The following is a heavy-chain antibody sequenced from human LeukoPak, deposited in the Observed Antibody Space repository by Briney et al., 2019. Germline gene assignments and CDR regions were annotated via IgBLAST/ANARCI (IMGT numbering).Heavy chain of an antibody. D-gene: IGHD2-15*01. CDR2: ISAYTDKT. J-gene: IGHJ4*02. CDR1: GYTFTSYG. CDR3: AGGDGYCSGGSCMIFDY. Sequence: ASVKVSCKASGYTFTSYGISWVRQAPGQGLEWMGWISAYTDKTNYAQKFQGRVTMTTDTSTTTAYMELRSLRSDDTAIYYCAGGDGYCSGGSCMIFDYWGQGTLVTVSS. V-gene: IGHV1-18*01.